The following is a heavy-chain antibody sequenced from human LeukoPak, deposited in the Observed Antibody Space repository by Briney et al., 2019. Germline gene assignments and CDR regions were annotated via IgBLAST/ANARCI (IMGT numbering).Heavy chain of an antibody. CDR3: VRGYSFGPYGMYV. V-gene: IGHV3-64D*09. D-gene: IGHD2-15*01. J-gene: IGHJ6*02. Sequence: GGSLRLSCSAAGFPFTSYAMHWVRQAPGKGLEYVSAISDSGGSTYYADSVKGRFTISRDNSKNTLYLQMSSLRAEDTAVYFCVRGYSFGPYGMYVWRQGTTVTVSS. CDR2: ISDSGGST. CDR1: GFPFTSYA.